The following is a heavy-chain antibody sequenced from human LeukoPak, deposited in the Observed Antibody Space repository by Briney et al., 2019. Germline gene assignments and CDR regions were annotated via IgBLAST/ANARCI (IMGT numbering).Heavy chain of an antibody. CDR1: GGSISSGGYY. Sequence: SQTLSLTCTVSGGSISSGGYYWSWIRQHPGKGLEWIVYIYYSGSNYYNPSLKSRVTISVDTSKNQFSLKLSSVTAADTAVYYCARDLRPSYYSGNPPGWFDPWGQGTLVTVSS. CDR2: IYYSGSN. V-gene: IGHV4-31*03. CDR3: ARDLRPSYYSGNPPGWFDP. J-gene: IGHJ5*02. D-gene: IGHD4-23*01.